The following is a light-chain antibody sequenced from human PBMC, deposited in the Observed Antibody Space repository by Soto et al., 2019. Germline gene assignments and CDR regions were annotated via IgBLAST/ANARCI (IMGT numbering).Light chain of an antibody. CDR3: QQYGSWWT. CDR1: QSVSSSS. Sequence: EIVLTQSPGTLSLSPGERATLSCRASQSVSSSSLSWYQQKPGQAPRLLIYGASSRATGIPDRFSGSGSGTDFTLTISRLEPEDFAVYYCQQYGSWWTFGQGTKVDIK. J-gene: IGKJ1*01. CDR2: GAS. V-gene: IGKV3-20*01.